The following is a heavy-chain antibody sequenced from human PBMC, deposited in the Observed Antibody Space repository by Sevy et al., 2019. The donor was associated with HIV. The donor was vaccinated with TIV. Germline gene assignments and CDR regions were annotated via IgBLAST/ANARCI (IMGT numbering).Heavy chain of an antibody. D-gene: IGHD3-10*01. Sequence: GGSLRLSCRASGFKFGDYVMIWFRQAPGKGLDWVGFIRSKVYGETREYAAAVKGRVTISRNDSKGIAYLQMNSLKTDDTARYFCTRARYYYDSGSYYGMDVWGQGTTVTVSS. J-gene: IGHJ6*02. CDR2: IRSKVYGETR. CDR3: TRARYYYDSGSYYGMDV. V-gene: IGHV3-49*03. CDR1: GFKFGDYV.